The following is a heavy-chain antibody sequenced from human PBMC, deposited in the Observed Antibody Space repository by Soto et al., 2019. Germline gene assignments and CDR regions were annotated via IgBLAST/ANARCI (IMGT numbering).Heavy chain of an antibody. D-gene: IGHD2-15*01. CDR2: INPSGGST. V-gene: IGHV1-46*01. CDR3: ARGRYCSGGSCYSYFDY. J-gene: IGHJ4*02. Sequence: QVQLVQSGAEVKKPGASVKVSCKASGYTFTSYYMHWVRQAPGQGLEWMEIINPSGGSTSYAQKFQGRVTMTRDTSTSTVYMELSSLRSEDTAVYYCARGRYCSGGSCYSYFDYWGQGTLVTVSS. CDR1: GYTFTSYY.